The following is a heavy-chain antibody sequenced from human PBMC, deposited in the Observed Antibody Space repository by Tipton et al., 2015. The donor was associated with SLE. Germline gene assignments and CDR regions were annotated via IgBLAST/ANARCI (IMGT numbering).Heavy chain of an antibody. V-gene: IGHV4-59*01. D-gene: IGHD6-13*01. CDR3: AREGSSWYYFDY. CDR1: GGSFSGYY. Sequence: TLSLTCAVYGGSFSGYYWSWIRQPPGKGLEWIGYVFNTWITSYNPSLKSRLTISVDTSKNQFSLKLSSVTAADTAVYYCAREGSSWYYFDYWGQGTLVTVSS. J-gene: IGHJ4*02. CDR2: VFNTWIT.